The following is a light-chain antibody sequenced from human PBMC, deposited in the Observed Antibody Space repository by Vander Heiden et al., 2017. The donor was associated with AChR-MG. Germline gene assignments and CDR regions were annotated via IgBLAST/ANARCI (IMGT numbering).Light chain of an antibody. CDR1: SSDVGGYNY. CDR3: SSYAGSNNSV. J-gene: IGLJ1*01. Sequence: QSALTQPPSASGSPGQSVTISCTGTSSDVGGYNYVSWYQQHPGKAPKLMIYEVSKRPSGVPDRFSGSKSGNTASLTVSGLQAEDEADYYCSSYAGSNNSVFGTGTKVIVL. CDR2: EVS. V-gene: IGLV2-8*01.